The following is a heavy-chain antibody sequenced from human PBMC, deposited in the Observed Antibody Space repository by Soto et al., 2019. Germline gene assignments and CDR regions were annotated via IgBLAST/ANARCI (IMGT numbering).Heavy chain of an antibody. CDR3: AHGDPLDFHY. Sequence: QITLKESGPTLVRPTQTLTLTCTFSGFSLSSSGEAVGWIRQPPGKALEWLALIYWNGIERYSPSLKSRLTIIKYTSKNQVVLTMTNMAPVDTATYFCAHGDPLDFHYWGPGTLVTVSP. CDR2: IYWNGIE. D-gene: IGHD3-10*01. CDR1: GFSLSSSGEA. V-gene: IGHV2-5*01. J-gene: IGHJ4*02.